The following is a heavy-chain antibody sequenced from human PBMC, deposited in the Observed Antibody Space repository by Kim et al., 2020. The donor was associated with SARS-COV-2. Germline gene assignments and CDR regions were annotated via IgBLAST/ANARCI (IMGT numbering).Heavy chain of an antibody. J-gene: IGHJ4*02. D-gene: IGHD5-12*01. CDR2: INPNSGGT. V-gene: IGHV1-2*06. CDR1: GYTFTGYY. CDR3: ARDVLGYSGYDHDANDY. Sequence: ASVKVSCKASGYTFTGYYMHWVRQAPGQGLEWMGRINPNSGGTNYAQKFQGRVTMTRDTSISTAYMELSRLRSDDTAVYYCARDVLGYSGYDHDANDYWGQGTLVTVSS.